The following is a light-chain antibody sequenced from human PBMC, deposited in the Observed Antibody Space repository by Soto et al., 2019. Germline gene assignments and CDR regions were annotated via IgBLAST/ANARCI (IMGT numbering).Light chain of an antibody. V-gene: IGLV2-18*02. CDR2: QVS. Sequence: QSALTQPPSVSGSPGQSVTISCTGTSSDVGSYNRVSWYQQPPGTAPKLMICQVSNRPSGVPDRFSGSKSGNTASLTISGLQAEDEADYYCSSYTSSSTPVVFGGGTKLTVL. CDR3: SSYTSSSTPVV. J-gene: IGLJ2*01. CDR1: SSDVGSYNR.